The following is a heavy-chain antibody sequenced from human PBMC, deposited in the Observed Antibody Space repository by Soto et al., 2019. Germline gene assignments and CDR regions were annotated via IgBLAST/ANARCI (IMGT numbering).Heavy chain of an antibody. D-gene: IGHD2-8*01. J-gene: IGHJ6*03. CDR2: IYYSGST. CDR3: AKTNPVYYYMDV. CDR1: GGTIRSFY. Sequence: PLVPHSHPSTVSGGTIRSFYWSWIRQKQGKGLEWIGYIYYSGSTNYNPSLKSRVTISVDTSKNQFSLKLSSVTAADTALYYCAKTNPVYYYMDVWGKGTTVTAP. V-gene: IGHV4-59*08.